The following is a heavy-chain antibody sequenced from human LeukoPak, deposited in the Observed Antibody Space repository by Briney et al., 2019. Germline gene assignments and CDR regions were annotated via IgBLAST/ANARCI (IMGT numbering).Heavy chain of an antibody. Sequence: PGGSLRLSCAASGFTFNSYAMHWVRQAPGQGLEWVSLICHSGGHTYYADSVKGQFTISRDNSKNTLYLQMNSLRAEDTAVYYCAKGNPLVDYWGQGTLVTVSS. V-gene: IGHV3-23*01. CDR1: GFTFNSYA. CDR2: ICHSGGHT. D-gene: IGHD1-14*01. J-gene: IGHJ4*02. CDR3: AKGNPLVDY.